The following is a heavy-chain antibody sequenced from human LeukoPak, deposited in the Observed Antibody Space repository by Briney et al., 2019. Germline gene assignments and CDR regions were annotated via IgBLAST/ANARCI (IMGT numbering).Heavy chain of an antibody. CDR2: ISGSGGST. D-gene: IGHD3-22*01. J-gene: IGHJ4*02. Sequence: ETLSLTCAVYGGSFSGYYWSWIRQPPGKGLEWVSAISGSGGSTYYADSVKGRFTISRDNSKNTLYLQMNSLRAEDTAVYYCAKDLVAIGYYDSSGYSDYWGQGTLVTVSS. CDR3: AKDLVAIGYYDSSGYSDY. CDR1: GGSFSGYY. V-gene: IGHV3-23*01.